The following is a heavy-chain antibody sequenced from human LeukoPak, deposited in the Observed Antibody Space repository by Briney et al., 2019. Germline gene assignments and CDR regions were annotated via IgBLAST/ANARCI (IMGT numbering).Heavy chain of an antibody. V-gene: IGHV5-51*03. CDR1: GYSFTSYW. D-gene: IGHD2-2*01. CDR2: IYPGDSDT. CDR3: ARGRGLISYYANHWFDP. Sequence: KPGESLKISCKGSGYSFTSYWIGWVRLIPGKGLEWMGIIYPGDSDTRYSPSFQGQVTISADKSISTAYLQWSSLKASDTAMYYCARGRGLISYYANHWFDPWGQGTLVTVS. J-gene: IGHJ5*02.